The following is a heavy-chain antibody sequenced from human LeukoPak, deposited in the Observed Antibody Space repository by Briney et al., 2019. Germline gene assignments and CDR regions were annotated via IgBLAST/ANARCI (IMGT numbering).Heavy chain of an antibody. CDR1: GFTFSDYY. D-gene: IGHD1-26*01. CDR3: ASGMRSSGAFDI. CDR2: ISPSGSTI. J-gene: IGHJ3*02. V-gene: IGHV3-11*04. Sequence: PGGSLRLSCAASGFTFSDYYMSWIRQAPGRGLEWLSYISPSGSTIYEADSMKGRFTISRDNAKNSLYLQMNSLRAEDTAVYYCASGMRSSGAFDIWGQGTMVTVSS.